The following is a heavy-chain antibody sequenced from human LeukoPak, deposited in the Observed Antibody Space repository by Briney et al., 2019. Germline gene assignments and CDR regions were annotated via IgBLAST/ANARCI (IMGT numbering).Heavy chain of an antibody. D-gene: IGHD6-13*01. CDR2: MNSDDSTT. CDR1: GFTFSSFW. CDR3: ARGSKYSSSRYVDY. V-gene: IGHV3-74*01. Sequence: GGSLRLSCAASGFTFSSFWMHWVRQAPGKGPVWVSCMNSDDSTTTYADSVKGRFTISRDNAKNTLYLQMNSLRVEDTAVYYCARGSKYSSSRYVDYWGQGTLVTVSS. J-gene: IGHJ4*02.